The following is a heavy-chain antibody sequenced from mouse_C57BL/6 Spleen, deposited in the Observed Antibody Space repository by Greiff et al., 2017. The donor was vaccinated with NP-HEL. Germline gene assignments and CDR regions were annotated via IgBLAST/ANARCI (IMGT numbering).Heavy chain of an antibody. V-gene: IGHV1-80*01. CDR2: IYPGDGDT. J-gene: IGHJ3*01. CDR3: ARSGYSNYPAWFAY. D-gene: IGHD2-5*01. Sequence: VQLQQSGAELVKPGASVKISCKASGYAFSSYWMNWVKQRPGKGLEWIGQIYPGDGDTNYNGKFKGKATLTADKSSSTAYMQLSSLTSEDSAVYFCARSGYSNYPAWFAYWGQGTLVTVSA. CDR1: GYAFSSYW.